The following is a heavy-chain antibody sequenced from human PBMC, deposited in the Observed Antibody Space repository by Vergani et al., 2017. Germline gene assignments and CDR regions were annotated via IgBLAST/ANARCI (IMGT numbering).Heavy chain of an antibody. V-gene: IGHV1-18*01. J-gene: IGHJ6*03. CDR2: ISGYDGKT. Sequence: QVQLVQSGAEMKKPGASVNVSCKTSGYSFNSYGINWVRQAPGQGLEWLGWISGYDGKTKYVEKLQGRITVTIDTSTNSAYMELRGLRSDDTAVYYCARGGSIAAPSYLYYFYMDVWGKGTTVTV. CDR1: GYSFNSYG. CDR3: ARGGSIAAPSYLYYFYMDV. D-gene: IGHD6-6*01.